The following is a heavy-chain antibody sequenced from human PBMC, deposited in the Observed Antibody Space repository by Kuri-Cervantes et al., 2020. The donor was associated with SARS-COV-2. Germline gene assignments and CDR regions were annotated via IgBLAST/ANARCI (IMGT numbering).Heavy chain of an antibody. CDR1: GYSFTSYW. V-gene: IGHV5-51*01. J-gene: IGHJ4*02. CDR3: ATLPYCTDGTCYRGVDY. CDR2: IYPGDSDT. Sequence: GESLKISCKGSGYSFTSYWIGWVRQMPGKGLEWMGIIYPGDSDTRYSPSFQGQVTISADESISTTYLQWSSLKASDTAIYYCATLPYCTDGTCYRGVDYWGQGTLVTVSS. D-gene: IGHD2-8*01.